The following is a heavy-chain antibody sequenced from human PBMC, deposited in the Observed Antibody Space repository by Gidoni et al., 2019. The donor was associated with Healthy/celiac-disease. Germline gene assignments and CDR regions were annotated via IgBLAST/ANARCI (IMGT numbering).Heavy chain of an antibody. CDR3: ARGGGVATIYQPFDY. J-gene: IGHJ4*02. CDR1: GGTFSSYA. V-gene: IGHV1-69*06. CDR2: IIPIFGTA. Sequence: GSTGKVSCKASGGTFSSYAISWVRQAPGQGLEWMGGIIPIFGTANYAQKFQGRVTITADKSTSTAYMELSSLRSEDTAVYYCARGGGVATIYQPFDYWGQGTLVTVSS. D-gene: IGHD5-12*01.